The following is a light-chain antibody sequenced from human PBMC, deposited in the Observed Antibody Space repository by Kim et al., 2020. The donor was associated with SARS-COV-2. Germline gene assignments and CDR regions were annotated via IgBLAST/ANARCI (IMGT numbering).Light chain of an antibody. CDR2: DVR. Sequence: QSALTQPRSVSGSPGQSVTISCSGTSSDVGSSNYVSWYQQHPGKAPKLMIYDVRKRPSGVPDRVSGSKSGNTASLTISGLQAEDEADYFCCLHTGTYTSYVFGSGTKVTVL. CDR1: SSDVGSSNY. CDR3: CLHTGTYTSYV. V-gene: IGLV2-11*01. J-gene: IGLJ1*01.